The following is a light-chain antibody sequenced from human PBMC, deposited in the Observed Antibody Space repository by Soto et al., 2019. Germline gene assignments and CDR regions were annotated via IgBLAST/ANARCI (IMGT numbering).Light chain of an antibody. J-gene: IGKJ1*01. CDR1: QSVSSSY. CDR2: GAS. V-gene: IGKV3-20*01. Sequence: EIGLKQSPGTLSLSRGERATLSCRASQSVSSSYLAWYQQKPGQAPRLLIYGASSRATGIPDRFSGSGSGTDFTLTISRLEPEDFAVYYCQQYGSSPWTFGQGTKVDI. CDR3: QQYGSSPWT.